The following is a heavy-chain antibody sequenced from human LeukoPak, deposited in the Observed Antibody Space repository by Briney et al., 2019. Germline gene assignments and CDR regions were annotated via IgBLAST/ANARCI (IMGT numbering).Heavy chain of an antibody. CDR1: GGSISSSNW. J-gene: IGHJ6*03. D-gene: IGHD5-24*01. V-gene: IGHV4-4*02. CDR3: ARVVEMATIFYYYYYMDV. CDR2: IYHSGST. Sequence: GTLSLTCAVSGGSISSSNWWSWVRQPPGKGLEWIGEIYHSGSTNYNPSLKSRVTISVDKSKNQFSLKLSSVTAADTAVYYCARVVEMATIFYYYYYMDVWGKGTTVTVSS.